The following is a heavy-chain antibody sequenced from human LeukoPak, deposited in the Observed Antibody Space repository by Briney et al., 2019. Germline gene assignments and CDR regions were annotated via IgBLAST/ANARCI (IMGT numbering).Heavy chain of an antibody. J-gene: IGHJ5*02. CDR2: INPNSCGT. CDR3: ARGPGWDGSYYVVRSMGNWFDP. CDR1: GYTFTGYY. Sequence: ASVKVSCKASGYTFTGYYMLWVRQAPGQGLEWMGRINPNSCGTNYAQKLQGRVTMTRDTSISTAYMELSRLRSDDTAVYYCARGPGWDGSYYVVRSMGNWFDPWGQGTLVTVSS. V-gene: IGHV1-2*06. D-gene: IGHD1-26*01.